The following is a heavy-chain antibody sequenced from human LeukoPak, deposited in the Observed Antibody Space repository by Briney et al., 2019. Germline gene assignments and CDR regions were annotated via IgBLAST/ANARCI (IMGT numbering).Heavy chain of an antibody. D-gene: IGHD6-19*01. CDR3: ALLAVASDFDY. CDR2: IGSSGTTI. J-gene: IGHJ4*02. CDR1: GFPFSDYE. V-gene: IGHV3-48*03. Sequence: GGSLRLSCAVTGFPFSDYEMNWVRQAPGKGLEWVSNIGSSGTTIYYADSVRGRFSISRDNAKSSLYLQMNSLRVEDTAVYYCALLAVASDFDYWGQGALVTVSS.